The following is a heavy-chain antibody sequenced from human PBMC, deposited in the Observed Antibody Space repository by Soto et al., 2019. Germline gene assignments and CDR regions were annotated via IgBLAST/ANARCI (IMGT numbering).Heavy chain of an antibody. J-gene: IGHJ6*02. CDR2: ITSSSSTI. Sequence: EVQLVESGGGLVQPGGSLRLSCAASGFTFSSYTMNWVRQAPGKGLEWVSYITSSSSTIYYADSVKGRFTISRDNAKNSLSLQMNSLRDEDTAVYYCARTLAAAAYYYYYGMDVWGQGTTVTVSS. CDR1: GFTFSSYT. V-gene: IGHV3-48*02. D-gene: IGHD6-13*01. CDR3: ARTLAAAAYYYYYGMDV.